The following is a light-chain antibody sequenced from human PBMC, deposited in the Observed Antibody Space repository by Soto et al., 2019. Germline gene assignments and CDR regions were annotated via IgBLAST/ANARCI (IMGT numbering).Light chain of an antibody. J-gene: IGKJ1*01. Sequence: DIQMTQSPSTLSASVGDRVTITCRASQSISTWLAWYQQKPGKAPKVLIYKAFSLESGVPSRFSGSGSGTEFTLTISSLQPDDFATYYCLQYNGYSRTFGQGTKVEIK. CDR2: KAF. CDR1: QSISTW. V-gene: IGKV1-5*03. CDR3: LQYNGYSRT.